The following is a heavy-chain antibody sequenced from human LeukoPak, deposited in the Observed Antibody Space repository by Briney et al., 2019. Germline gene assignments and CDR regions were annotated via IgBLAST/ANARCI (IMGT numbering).Heavy chain of an antibody. Sequence: SETLSLTCTVSGGSISNYYWSWIRQPAGKGLEWIGRIYTSGSTNYNPSLKSRVTMSVDTSKNQFSLKLSSVTAADTAVYYCARAAEGGRSTYAFDIWGQGTMVTVSS. V-gene: IGHV4-4*07. D-gene: IGHD3-16*01. J-gene: IGHJ3*02. CDR1: GGSISNYY. CDR3: ARAAEGGRSTYAFDI. CDR2: IYTSGST.